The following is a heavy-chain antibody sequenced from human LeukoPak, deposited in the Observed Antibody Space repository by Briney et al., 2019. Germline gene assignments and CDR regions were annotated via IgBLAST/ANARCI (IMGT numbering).Heavy chain of an antibody. CDR1: GFTFDSYA. CDR2: IWFDGSNT. D-gene: IGHD5-24*01. Sequence: GGSLRLSCVAAGFTFDSYAMHWVRQAPGKGLEWVALIWFDGSNTYYTDSVKGRSTISRDNSKNTLFLQMDSLRADDTAVYYCARGSSMGVVHRDGYKVVSYYFDYWGQGTLVTVSS. V-gene: IGHV3-33*01. CDR3: ARGSSMGVVHRDGYKVVSYYFDY. J-gene: IGHJ4*02.